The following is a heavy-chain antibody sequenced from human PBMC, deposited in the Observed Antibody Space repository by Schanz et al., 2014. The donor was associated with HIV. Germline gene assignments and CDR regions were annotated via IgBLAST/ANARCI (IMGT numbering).Heavy chain of an antibody. CDR3: TWEQDFHYGKDV. V-gene: IGHV3-15*01. D-gene: IGHD1-1*01. J-gene: IGHJ6*02. CDR2: LKSKGSGGTK. CDR1: GFTFSDAW. Sequence: EVQLVESGGGLVHPGGSLRLSCTASGFTFSDAWMSWVRQAPGKGLEWVGRLKSKGSGGTKDYSAPVRGKFTISSADSKTTLYLQLNSLNIEATGVYYCTWEQDFHYGKDVWGQGTTVTVSS.